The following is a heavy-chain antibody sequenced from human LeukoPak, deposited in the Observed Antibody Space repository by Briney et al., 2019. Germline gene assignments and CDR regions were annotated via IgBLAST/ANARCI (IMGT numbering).Heavy chain of an antibody. J-gene: IGHJ4*02. CDR1: GFTFSSYA. CDR2: ISYDGSNK. V-gene: IGHV3-30-3*01. D-gene: IGHD3-22*01. CDR3: ARGSLSRITMIVVVIPPFDY. Sequence: GGSLRLSCAASGFTFSSYAMHWVRQAPGKGLEWVAVISYDGSNKYYADSVKGRFTISRDNSKNTLYLQMNSLRAEDTAVYYCARGSLSRITMIVVVIPPFDYWGQGTLVTVSS.